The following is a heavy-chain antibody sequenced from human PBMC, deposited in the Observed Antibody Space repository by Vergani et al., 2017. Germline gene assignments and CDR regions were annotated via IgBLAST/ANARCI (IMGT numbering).Heavy chain of an antibody. J-gene: IGHJ6*04. D-gene: IGHD3-9*01. V-gene: IGHV1-18*01. Sequence: QVQLVQSGAEVKKPGASVKVSCKSYVYTFTNYGVSWVRQAPGQGLEWMGWISGHNGITKYAQKLQGRVTMTTDKSTSTAYMELRSLRSDDTGVYFCARINILRFFDLSKYYGMDIGAK. CDR1: VYTFTNYG. CDR2: ISGHNGIT. CDR3: ARINILRFFDLSKYYGMDI.